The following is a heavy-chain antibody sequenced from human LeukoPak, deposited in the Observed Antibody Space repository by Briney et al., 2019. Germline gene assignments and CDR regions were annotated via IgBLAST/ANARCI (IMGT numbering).Heavy chain of an antibody. D-gene: IGHD3-22*01. J-gene: IGHJ3*02. CDR3: ARDLAPEDMIVIPPDAFDI. Sequence: ASVKVSCKASGGTFSSYAISWVRQAPGQGLEWMGGIIPIFGTANYAQKFQGRVTITADESTSTAYMELSSLRSEDTAVYYCARDLAPEDMIVIPPDAFDIWGQGTMVTVSS. CDR1: GGTFSSYA. CDR2: IIPIFGTA. V-gene: IGHV1-69*13.